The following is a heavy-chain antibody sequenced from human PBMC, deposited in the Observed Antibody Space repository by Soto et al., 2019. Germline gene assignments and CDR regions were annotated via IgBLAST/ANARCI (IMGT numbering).Heavy chain of an antibody. J-gene: IGHJ3*02. D-gene: IGHD3-10*01. CDR3: ARDQILWFGESYDAFDI. CDR2: ISSSSSYI. Sequence: GGSLRLSCASSGFTFISYSMNWVRQAPGKGLEWVSSISSSSSYIYYADSVKGRFTISRDNAKNSLYLQMNSLRAEDTAVYYCARDQILWFGESYDAFDIWGQGTMVTVSS. CDR1: GFTFISYS. V-gene: IGHV3-21*01.